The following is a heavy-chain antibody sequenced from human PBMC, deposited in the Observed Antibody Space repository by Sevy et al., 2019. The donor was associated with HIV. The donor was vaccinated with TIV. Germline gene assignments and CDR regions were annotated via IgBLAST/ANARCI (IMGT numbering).Heavy chain of an antibody. Sequence: GGSLRLSCAASGFTFSSYSMNWVRQAPGKGLEWVSYISSSSTIYYADSVKGRFTISRDNAKNSLYLQMNSLRAEDTAVYYCARVGIVVRGAFDIWGQGTMVTVSS. D-gene: IGHD2-15*01. J-gene: IGHJ3*02. CDR1: GFTFSSYS. V-gene: IGHV3-48*01. CDR3: ARVGIVVRGAFDI. CDR2: ISSSSTI.